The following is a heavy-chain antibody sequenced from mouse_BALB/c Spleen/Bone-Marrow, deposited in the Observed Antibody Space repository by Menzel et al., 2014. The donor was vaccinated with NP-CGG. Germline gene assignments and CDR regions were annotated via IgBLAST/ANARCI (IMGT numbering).Heavy chain of an antibody. CDR2: MSSSGST. CDR1: GYSITSDYA. CDR3: AGDYYGSSYFDY. V-gene: IGHV3-2*02. J-gene: IGHJ2*01. Sequence: EVKLVESGPGLVKPSQSLSLTCTVTGYSITSDYAWNWIRQFPGNTLEWMGYMSSSGSTSYRPSLKSRISITRDTSKNQFFLQLNSVTAEDTGTYYCAGDYYGSSYFDYWGQGTTLTVSS. D-gene: IGHD1-1*01.